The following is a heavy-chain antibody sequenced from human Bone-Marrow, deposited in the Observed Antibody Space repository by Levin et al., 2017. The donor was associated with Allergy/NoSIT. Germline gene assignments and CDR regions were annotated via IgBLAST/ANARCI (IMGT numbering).Heavy chain of an antibody. V-gene: IGHV4-59*01. D-gene: IGHD1-26*01. CDR3: AKDLEEAPRANYYSGMDV. J-gene: IGHJ6*02. CDR1: GGSFTGYY. CDR2: FYYTGST. Sequence: SQTLSLTCTVSGGSFTGYYWSWIRQPPGKRLEWIGYFYYTGSTKYNPSLKSRVNMSLDTSKNQFSLNLSSVTAADTAVYYCAKDLEEAPRANYYSGMDVWGQGTTVTVSS.